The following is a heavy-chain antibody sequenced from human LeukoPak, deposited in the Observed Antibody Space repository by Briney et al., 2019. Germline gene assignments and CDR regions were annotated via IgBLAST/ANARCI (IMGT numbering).Heavy chain of an antibody. D-gene: IGHD4-17*01. CDR2: INPNSGGT. CDR3: VRERGGLMTTVYGMDV. J-gene: IGHJ6*02. Sequence: ASVKVSCKASGYTFTGYYMHWVRQAPGQGLEWMGWINPNSGGTNYAQKFQGRVTMTRDTSISTAYMELSRLRSDDTAVYYCVRERGGLMTTVYGMDVWGQGTTVTVSS. V-gene: IGHV1-2*02. CDR1: GYTFTGYY.